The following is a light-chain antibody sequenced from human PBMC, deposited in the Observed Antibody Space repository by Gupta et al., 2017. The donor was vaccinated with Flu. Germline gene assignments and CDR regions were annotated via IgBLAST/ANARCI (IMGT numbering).Light chain of an antibody. J-gene: IGLJ3*02. CDR3: AAWDDSLNGLWV. Sequence: SSNIGRNVVSWYQHVPGRAPKLLIYNDNQRPSGVPDRFSGSKSGISASLAISGLQSEDEADYYCAAWDDSLNGLWVFGGGTQLTVL. V-gene: IGLV1-44*01. CDR2: NDN. CDR1: SSNIGRNV.